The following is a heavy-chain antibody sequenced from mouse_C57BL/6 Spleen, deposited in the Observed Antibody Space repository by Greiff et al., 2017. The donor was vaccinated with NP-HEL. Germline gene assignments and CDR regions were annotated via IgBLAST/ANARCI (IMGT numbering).Heavy chain of an antibody. CDR2: ISSGGSYT. J-gene: IGHJ4*01. D-gene: IGHD1-1*01. CDR1: GFTFSSYG. CDR3: ARQVITTVVAPYYYAMDY. V-gene: IGHV5-6*01. Sequence: EVMLVESGGDLVKPGGSLKLSCAASGFTFSSYGMSWVRQTPDKRLEWVATISSGGSYTSYPDSVKGRFTISRDNAKNTLYLQMSSLKSEDTAMYYCARQVITTVVAPYYYAMDYWGQGTSVTVSS.